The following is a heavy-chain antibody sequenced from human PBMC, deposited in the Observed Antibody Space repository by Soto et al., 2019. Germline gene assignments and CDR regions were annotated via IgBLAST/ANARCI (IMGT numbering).Heavy chain of an antibody. V-gene: IGHV3-23*01. CDR3: AKNQDIVVVPAARGDWFDP. Sequence: GGSLRLSCAASGFTFSSYAMSWVRQAPGKGLEWVSAISGSGGSTYYADSVKGRFTISRDNSKNTLYLQMNSLRAEDTAVYYCAKNQDIVVVPAARGDWFDPWGQGTLVTVSS. CDR1: GFTFSSYA. CDR2: ISGSGGST. D-gene: IGHD2-2*01. J-gene: IGHJ5*02.